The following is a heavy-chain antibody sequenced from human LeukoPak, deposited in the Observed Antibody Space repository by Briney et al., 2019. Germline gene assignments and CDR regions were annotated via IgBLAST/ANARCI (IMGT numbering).Heavy chain of an antibody. CDR2: IYTSGST. V-gene: IGHV4-61*02. CDR3: ARECMAVTACDC. CDR1: GGSISSGSYY. J-gene: IGHJ4*02. Sequence: SETLSLTCTVSGGSISSGSYYWSWIRQPAGKGLERIGRIYTSGSTNYNPSLKSRVTISVDTSKNQFSLKLSSVTAADTAVYYCARECMAVTACDCWGQGTLVTVSS. D-gene: IGHD2-21*02.